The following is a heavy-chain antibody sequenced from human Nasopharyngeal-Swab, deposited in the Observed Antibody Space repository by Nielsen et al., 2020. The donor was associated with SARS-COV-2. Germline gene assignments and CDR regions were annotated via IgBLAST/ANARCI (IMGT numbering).Heavy chain of an antibody. Sequence: GESLKISCAASGFTFSNYALHWVRQAPGKGLEWVAVISHHGGNKYYADSVKGRFTISRDNAKNSLYLQMNSLRAEDTAVYYCARSVHNWNAVFDYWGQGTLVTVSS. V-gene: IGHV3-30-3*01. D-gene: IGHD1-20*01. CDR2: ISHHGGNK. J-gene: IGHJ4*02. CDR3: ARSVHNWNAVFDY. CDR1: GFTFSNYA.